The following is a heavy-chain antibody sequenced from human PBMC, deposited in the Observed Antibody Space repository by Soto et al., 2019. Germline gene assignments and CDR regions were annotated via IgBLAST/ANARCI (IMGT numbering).Heavy chain of an antibody. CDR3: ARSSRSTVTTVDY. CDR1: GGSISSGGYS. J-gene: IGHJ4*02. Sequence: QVQLQESGPGLVKPSQTLSLTCTVSGGSISSGGYSWSWIRQHPGKGLEWIGYIYYSGSTYYNASLKSRVTISVDTSKNQFSLKLSSVTAADTDVYYCARSSRSTVTTVDYWGQGTLVTVSS. V-gene: IGHV4-31*03. CDR2: IYYSGST. D-gene: IGHD4-17*01.